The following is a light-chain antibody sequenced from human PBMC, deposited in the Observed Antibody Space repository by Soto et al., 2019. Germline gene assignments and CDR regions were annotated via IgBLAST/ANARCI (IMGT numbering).Light chain of an antibody. J-gene: IGLJ1*01. CDR2: RND. Sequence: QSVLTQPPSASGTPGQRVTISCSGSSSNVGSNYVYWYQQLPGTAPKLLIYRNDQRPSGVPDRFSGSKTGASASLAIIGRRSEDEADYYCAAWDDSLSGYVFGTGTKLTVL. V-gene: IGLV1-47*01. CDR3: AAWDDSLSGYV. CDR1: SSNVGSNY.